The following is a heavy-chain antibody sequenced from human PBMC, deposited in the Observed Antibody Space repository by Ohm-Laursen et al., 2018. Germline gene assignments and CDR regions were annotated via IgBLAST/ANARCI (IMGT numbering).Heavy chain of an antibody. D-gene: IGHD6-19*01. CDR3: AKAPQYSSGWYNNYGMDV. V-gene: IGHV3-9*01. J-gene: IGHJ6*02. CDR1: GSTFHDYA. CDR2: ISWNSGSI. Sequence: SSLRLSCAASGSTFHDYAMHWVRQAPGKGLEWVSGISWNSGSIGYADSVKGRFTISRDNAKNSLYLQLNSLRAEDTALYYCAKAPQYSSGWYNNYGMDVWGQETTVTVSS.